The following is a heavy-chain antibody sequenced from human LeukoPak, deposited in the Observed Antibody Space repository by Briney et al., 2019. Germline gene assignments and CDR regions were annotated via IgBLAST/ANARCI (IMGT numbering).Heavy chain of an antibody. V-gene: IGHV4-4*02. D-gene: IGHD6-13*01. Sequence: SGTLPLTCAVSGGSISTNNWWTWVRQPPGKGLEWIGEIHHSGSTDYNPSLKSRVTISPDKSKNQFSLKLSSVTAADTAVYYCARATTSSWYYFDYWGQGTLVTVSS. CDR1: GGSISTNNW. CDR3: ARATTSSWYYFDY. CDR2: IHHSGST. J-gene: IGHJ4*02.